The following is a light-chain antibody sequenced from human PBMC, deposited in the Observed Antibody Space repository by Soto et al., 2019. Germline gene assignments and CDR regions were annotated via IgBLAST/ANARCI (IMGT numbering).Light chain of an antibody. CDR1: QSINAW. CDR2: KAS. V-gene: IGKV1-5*03. CDR3: QQYNSYPWT. Sequence: DIQMTQSPSTLSASVGDRVTITCRASQSINAWLAWYQQKPGKAPKLLIYKASSLESGVPSRFSGSGSGTEFTLTISSLQPDDFATYYCQQYNSYPWTFGQGTKVDIK. J-gene: IGKJ1*01.